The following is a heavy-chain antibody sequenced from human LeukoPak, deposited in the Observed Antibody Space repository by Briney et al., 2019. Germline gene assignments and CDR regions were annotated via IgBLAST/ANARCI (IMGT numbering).Heavy chain of an antibody. CDR2: ISSSGSTI. V-gene: IGHV3-48*03. J-gene: IGHJ4*02. CDR3: AREAVAGHFDY. Sequence: GGSLRLSCAVSGFSLSFYEMNWVRQAPGKGLEWVSYISSSGSTIYYADSVKGRFTISRDNAKNSLYLQMNSLRAEDTAVYYCAREAVAGHFDYWGQGTLVTVSS. D-gene: IGHD6-19*01. CDR1: GFSLSFYE.